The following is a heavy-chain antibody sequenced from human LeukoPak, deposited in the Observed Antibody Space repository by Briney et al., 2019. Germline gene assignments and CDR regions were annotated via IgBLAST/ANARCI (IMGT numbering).Heavy chain of an antibody. J-gene: IGHJ4*02. V-gene: IGHV3-21*01. CDR2: ISSSSSYI. CDR3: ARLLVRGNTEDY. Sequence: PGGSLRLSCAASGFTFSSYSMNWVRQAPGKGLEWVSSISSSSSYIYYADSVKGRFAISRDNAKNSLYLQMNSLRAEDTAVYYCARLLVRGNTEDYWGQGTLVTVSS. CDR1: GFTFSSYS. D-gene: IGHD3-10*01.